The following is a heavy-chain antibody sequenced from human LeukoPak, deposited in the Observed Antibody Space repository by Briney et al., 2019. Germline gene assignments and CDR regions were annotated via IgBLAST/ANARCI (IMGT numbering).Heavy chain of an antibody. V-gene: IGHV3-7*01. CDR1: GFNFNNYW. CDR2: IKQDGSEK. J-gene: IGHJ4*02. Sequence: GGSLRLSCAASGFNFNNYWMDWVRQAPGKGLEWVANIKQDGSEKYYVDSVKDRFTISRDNSKNTLYLQMNSLRAEDTAVYYCASEIIFGSFDYWGQGTLVTVSS. CDR3: ASEIIFGSFDY. D-gene: IGHD3-3*01.